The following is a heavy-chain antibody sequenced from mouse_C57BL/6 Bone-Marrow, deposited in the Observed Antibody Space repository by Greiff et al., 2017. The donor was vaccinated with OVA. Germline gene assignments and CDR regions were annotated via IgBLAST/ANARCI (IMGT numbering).Heavy chain of an antibody. CDR1: GFTFSSYA. V-gene: IGHV5-4*01. Sequence: EVHLVESGGGLVKPGGSLKLSCAASGFTFSSYAMSWVRQTPEKRLEWVATISDGGSYTYYPDNVKGRFTISRDNAKNNLYLQMSHLKSEVTAMYYCARDRANFDYWGQGTTLTVSS. CDR3: ARDRANFDY. CDR2: ISDGGSYT. J-gene: IGHJ2*01. D-gene: IGHD1-1*01.